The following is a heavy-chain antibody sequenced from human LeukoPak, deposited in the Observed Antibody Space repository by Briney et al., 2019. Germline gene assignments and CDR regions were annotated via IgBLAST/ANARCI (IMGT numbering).Heavy chain of an antibody. CDR3: ARDQWIQLWLNSYYYYGMDV. CDR2: IYYSGST. J-gene: IGHJ6*02. Sequence: SETLSLTCAVYGGSFSDYYWSWIRQPPGKGLEWIGYIYYSGSTYYNPSLKSRVTISVDTSKNQFSLKLSSVTAADTAVYYCARDQWIQLWLNSYYYYGMDVWGQGTTVTVSS. D-gene: IGHD5-18*01. CDR1: GGSFSDYY. V-gene: IGHV4-30-4*01.